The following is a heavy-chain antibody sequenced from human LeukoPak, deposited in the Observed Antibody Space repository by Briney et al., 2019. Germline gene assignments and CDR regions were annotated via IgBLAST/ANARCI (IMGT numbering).Heavy chain of an antibody. J-gene: IGHJ6*03. Sequence: GGSLRLSCAASGFTFSSYWMSWVRQAPGKGLEWVANIKQDGSEKYYVDSVKGRFTISRDNAKNSLYVQMNSLRAEDTAVYYCAREDSSSSGVGYYYYMDVWGKGTTVTVSS. CDR2: IKQDGSEK. V-gene: IGHV3-7*01. CDR3: AREDSSSSGVGYYYYMDV. D-gene: IGHD6-6*01. CDR1: GFTFSSYW.